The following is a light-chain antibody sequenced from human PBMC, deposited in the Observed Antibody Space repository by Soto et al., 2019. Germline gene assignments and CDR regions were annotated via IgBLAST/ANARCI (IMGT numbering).Light chain of an antibody. Sequence: IQLNQSPSSLSAYGGDSGNITCLASQVISRYLPWYQQKPGRAPQLLIAAASTLQSGGPSRFSGSGSGTHFPLVFSSLQPEDFATYYCQQLNTYPVTFGGGTKVDIK. J-gene: IGKJ4*01. CDR1: QVISRY. V-gene: IGKV1-9*01. CDR2: AAS. CDR3: QQLNTYPVT.